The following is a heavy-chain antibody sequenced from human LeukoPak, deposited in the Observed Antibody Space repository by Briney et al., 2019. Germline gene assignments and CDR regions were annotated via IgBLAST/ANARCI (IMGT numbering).Heavy chain of an antibody. D-gene: IGHD3-22*01. CDR3: ARVGDRSGYLIYSFDY. V-gene: IGHV3-21*01. J-gene: IGHJ4*02. CDR1: GITFSSYS. CDR2: ISSSSSYI. Sequence: GGSLRLSCAASGITFSSYSMNWVRQAPGKGLEWVSSISSSSSYIYYADSVKGRFTISRDNAKNSLYLQMNSLRAEDTAVYYCARVGDRSGYLIYSFDYWGQGTLVTVSS.